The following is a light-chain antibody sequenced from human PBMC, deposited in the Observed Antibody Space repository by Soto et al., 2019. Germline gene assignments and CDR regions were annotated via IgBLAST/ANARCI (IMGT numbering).Light chain of an antibody. J-gene: IGKJ1*01. CDR1: HYVYSN. Sequence: EIVITQSPATLSVFPGERATLSCTASHYVYSNVAWFQQRPGQAPRLLIYRASTRATGTPARFSGSGSGTEFTLTITSLQSEDFALYYCQQYHNLWTFGQGTKVDIK. V-gene: IGKV3-15*01. CDR2: RAS. CDR3: QQYHNLWT.